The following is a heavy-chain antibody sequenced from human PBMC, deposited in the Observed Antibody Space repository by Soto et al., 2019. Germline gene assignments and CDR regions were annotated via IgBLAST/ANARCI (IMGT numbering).Heavy chain of an antibody. CDR3: ARVKAVAGRGFGYFDY. D-gene: IGHD6-19*01. J-gene: IGHJ4*02. Sequence: QVQLQESGPGLVKPSETLSLTCTVSGGSINDYYWRWMRQPPGKGLEWIGYIDDSGSTNYSPSLKSRVTISVDTTKNQFSLRLSSVTAADTAVYYCARVKAVAGRGFGYFDYWGQGTLVTVSS. CDR1: GGSINDYY. CDR2: IDDSGST. V-gene: IGHV4-59*01.